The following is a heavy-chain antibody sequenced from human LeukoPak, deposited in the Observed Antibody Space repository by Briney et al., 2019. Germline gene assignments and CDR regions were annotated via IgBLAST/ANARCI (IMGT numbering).Heavy chain of an antibody. D-gene: IGHD1-1*01. Sequence: PGGSLRLSCAASGFTFSSHAMSWVRQAPGKGLEWVSTISESGSSTFYADSVKGRFTISRDNSKNTLYLQMNSLRAEDTAVYYCARSRRTTYNWFDPWGQGTLVTVSS. J-gene: IGHJ5*02. V-gene: IGHV3-23*01. CDR1: GFTFSSHA. CDR3: ARSRRTTYNWFDP. CDR2: ISESGSST.